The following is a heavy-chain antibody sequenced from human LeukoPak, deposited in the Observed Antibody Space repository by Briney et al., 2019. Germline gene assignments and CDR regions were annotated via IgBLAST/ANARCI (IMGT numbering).Heavy chain of an antibody. V-gene: IGHV1-18*01. J-gene: IGHJ4*02. D-gene: IGHD7-27*01. CDR1: GYNFINHD. CDR2: ISIYSGNT. CDR3: ARDPGGTWGFDY. Sequence: GASVKVSCKTSGYNFINHDINWVRQAPGQGLEWMGWISIYSGNTNYAQKFQDRISMTTDTSTSTAYMELRSLKSDDTAVYYCARDPGGTWGFDYWGQGALVTVSS.